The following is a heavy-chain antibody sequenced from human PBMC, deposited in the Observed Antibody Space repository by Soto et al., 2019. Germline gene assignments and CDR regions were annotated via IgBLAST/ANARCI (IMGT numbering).Heavy chain of an antibody. CDR1: GYTFTGYY. CDR2: INPNSGGT. D-gene: IGHD4-17*01. Sequence: ASVKVSCKASGYTFTGYYMHWVRQAPGQGLEWMGWINPNSGGTNYAQKFQGWVTMTRDTSISTAYMELSRLRSDDAAVYYCARDLGYGEMDYWGQGTLVTVSS. V-gene: IGHV1-2*04. J-gene: IGHJ4*02. CDR3: ARDLGYGEMDY.